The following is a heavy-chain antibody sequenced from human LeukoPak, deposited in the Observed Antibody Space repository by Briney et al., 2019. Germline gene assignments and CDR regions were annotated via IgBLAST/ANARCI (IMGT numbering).Heavy chain of an antibody. J-gene: IGHJ3*02. Sequence: ASVKVSCKASGYTFTSYGISWVRQAPGQGLEWMGWISAYNGNTNYAQKIQGRVTMTTDTSTSTAYMELRSLRSDDTAVYYCARLFSVGYDSSAPLAFDIWGQGTMVTVSS. D-gene: IGHD3-22*01. CDR1: GYTFTSYG. CDR2: ISAYNGNT. CDR3: ARLFSVGYDSSAPLAFDI. V-gene: IGHV1-18*01.